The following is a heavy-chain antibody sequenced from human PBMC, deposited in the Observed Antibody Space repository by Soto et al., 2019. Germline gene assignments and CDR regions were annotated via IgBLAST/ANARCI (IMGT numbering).Heavy chain of an antibody. V-gene: IGHV2-5*02. Sequence: QITLKESGPTLVKPTQTLALNCTFSGFSFNTRGVGVAWIRQPPGKAMEWLAVTYWDADRRYRPSLTDRLTITKDISTNQVVLTMTHMDPVDTGTYYCAHLVPGPLSFAYWGQGALVTVSS. J-gene: IGHJ1*01. CDR2: TYWDADR. CDR1: GFSFNTRGVG. CDR3: AHLVPGPLSFAY. D-gene: IGHD6-19*01.